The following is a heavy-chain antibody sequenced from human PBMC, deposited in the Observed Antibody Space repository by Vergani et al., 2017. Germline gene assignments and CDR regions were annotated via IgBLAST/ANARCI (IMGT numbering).Heavy chain of an antibody. CDR2: IYPGDSDT. D-gene: IGHD1-1*01. CDR1: GYNFTNYW. J-gene: IGHJ4*02. V-gene: IGHV5-51*03. CDR3: ARTLYNGNDAAGY. Sequence: ELPLVQSGAEVKKPGESLKISCKGSGYNFTNYWIGWVRQMPGKGLEYMGIIYPGDSDTRYSPSFQGQVTISADKSISTAYLQWSSLQASDTAIYYCARTLYNGNDAAGYWGQGTLVTVSS.